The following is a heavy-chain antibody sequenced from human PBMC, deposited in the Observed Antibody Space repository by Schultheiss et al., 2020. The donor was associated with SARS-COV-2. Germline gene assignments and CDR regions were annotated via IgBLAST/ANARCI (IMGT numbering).Heavy chain of an antibody. CDR2: ISYDGGVE. J-gene: IGHJ6*02. D-gene: IGHD2/OR15-2a*01. V-gene: IGHV3-30*03. CDR1: AFTFSSYG. CDR3: ARGRTTARGMDV. Sequence: GGSLRLSCAASAFTFSSYGFHWVRQAPGKGPEWVAVISYDGGVEHYADPVKGRFTVSRDSSKNTLYLQMHSLRVEDTAVYYCARGRTTARGMDVWGQGTTVTVSS.